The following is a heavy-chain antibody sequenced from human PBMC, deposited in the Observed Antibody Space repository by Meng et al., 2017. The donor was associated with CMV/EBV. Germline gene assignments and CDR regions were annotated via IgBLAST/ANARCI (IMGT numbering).Heavy chain of an antibody. Sequence: ASVKVSCKASGYTFTSYYMHWVRQAPGQGLEWMGIINPSGGSTSYAQKFQGRVTMTRDTSTSTVYMELRSLRSEDTAVYYCANAVVRYNWFDPWGQGTLVTVSS. D-gene: IGHD4-23*01. J-gene: IGHJ5*02. CDR3: ANAVVRYNWFDP. CDR2: INPSGGST. CDR1: GYTFTSYY. V-gene: IGHV1-46*01.